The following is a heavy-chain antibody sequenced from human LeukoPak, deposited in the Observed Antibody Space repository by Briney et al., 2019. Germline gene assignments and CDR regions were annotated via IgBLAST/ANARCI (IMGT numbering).Heavy chain of an antibody. CDR1: GFAFSSSA. CDR3: ARGPGGSGYDY. J-gene: IGHJ4*02. V-gene: IGHV3-64*02. CDR2: ISYNGGTT. Sequence: GGSLRLSCAASGFAFSSSAMHWVRQAPGKGLESVSAISYNGGTTYYADSVKGRFTISRDNSKNTLYLQMGSLRDEDMAVYCCARGPGGSGYDYWGQGTLVAVSS. D-gene: IGHD3-22*01.